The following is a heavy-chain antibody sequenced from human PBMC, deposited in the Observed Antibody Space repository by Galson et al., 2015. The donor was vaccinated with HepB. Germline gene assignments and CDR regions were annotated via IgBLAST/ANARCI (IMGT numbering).Heavy chain of an antibody. CDR2: IKQDGSEK. V-gene: IGHV3-7*03. J-gene: IGHJ2*01. D-gene: IGHD4-23*01. Sequence: SLRLSCAASGFTFSSYWMSWVRQAPGKGLEWVANIKQDGSEKYYVDSVKGRFTISRDNAKNSLYLQMNSLRAEDTAVYYCARGPPYGGNSGRWYFDLWGRGTLVTVSS. CDR1: GFTFSSYW. CDR3: ARGPPYGGNSGRWYFDL.